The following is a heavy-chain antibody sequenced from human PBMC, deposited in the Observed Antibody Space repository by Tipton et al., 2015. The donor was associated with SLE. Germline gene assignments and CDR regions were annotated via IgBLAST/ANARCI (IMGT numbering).Heavy chain of an antibody. CDR3: ARDFVHCTTSSCYTGKFHR. D-gene: IGHD2-2*02. V-gene: IGHV4-39*07. CDR2: IFYTGTT. CDR1: GGSISSSHYY. Sequence: TLSLTCTVSGGSISSSHYYWGWIRQPPGKGLEWIGSIFYTGTTHFNPSLKSRLTISVDTSKNQFSLKVTFVTAADTAVYYCARDFVHCTTSSCYTGKFHRWGQGTQVTVPS. J-gene: IGHJ5*02.